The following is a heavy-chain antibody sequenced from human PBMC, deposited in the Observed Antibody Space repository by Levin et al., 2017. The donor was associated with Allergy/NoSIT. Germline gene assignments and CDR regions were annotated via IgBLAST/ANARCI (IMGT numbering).Heavy chain of an antibody. J-gene: IGHJ6*02. CDR3: AKDQIVATIFYFHGMDV. D-gene: IGHD5-12*01. CDR1: GFNFRSYG. Sequence: GGSLRLSCAASGFNFRSYGMHWVRQAPGKGLELVAIISFDGSNKYYGDSVKGRFTITRDNSKDTLYLQMNSLRAEDTAVYYCAKDQIVATIFYFHGMDVWGQGTTVTVSS. V-gene: IGHV3-30*18. CDR2: ISFDGSNK.